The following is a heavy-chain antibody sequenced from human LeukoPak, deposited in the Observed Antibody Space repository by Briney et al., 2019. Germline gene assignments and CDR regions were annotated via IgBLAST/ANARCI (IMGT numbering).Heavy chain of an antibody. J-gene: IGHJ4*02. CDR3: ARDYGSGSYPH. Sequence: SETLSLTCTVSGGSISSSSYYWGWIRQPPGKGLEWIGSIYYSGSTYYNPSLKSRVTISVDTSKNQYSLKLSSVTAADTAVYYCARDYGSGSYPHWGQGTLVTVSS. CDR1: GGSISSSSYY. V-gene: IGHV4-39*02. D-gene: IGHD3-10*01. CDR2: IYYSGST.